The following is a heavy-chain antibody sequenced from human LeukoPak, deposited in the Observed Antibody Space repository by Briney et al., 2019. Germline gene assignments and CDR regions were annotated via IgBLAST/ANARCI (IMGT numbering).Heavy chain of an antibody. Sequence: GSLRLSCAASGFTFSDFWLSWVRQAPGKGLEWVANMNRDGSEKNYVDSMKGRITISRDNAKNSLYLQMNSLRVEDTAVYYCARDRDFSGVDYWGQGTLVTVSS. J-gene: IGHJ4*02. CDR2: MNRDGSEK. V-gene: IGHV3-7*01. D-gene: IGHD3-10*01. CDR1: GFTFSDFW. CDR3: ARDRDFSGVDY.